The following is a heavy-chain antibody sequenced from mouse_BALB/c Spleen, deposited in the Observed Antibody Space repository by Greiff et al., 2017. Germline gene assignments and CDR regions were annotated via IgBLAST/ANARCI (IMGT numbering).Heavy chain of an antibody. CDR1: GFTFSSYA. V-gene: IGHV5-6-5*01. CDR3: ARDYYGPRYYFDY. CDR2: ISSGGST. J-gene: IGHJ2*01. Sequence: EVQGVESGGGLVKPGGSLKLSCAASGFTFSSYAMSWVRQTPEKRLEWVASISSGGSTYYPDSVKGRFTISRDNARNILYLQMSSLRSEDTAMYYCARDYYGPRYYFDYWGQGTTLTVSS. D-gene: IGHD1-1*01.